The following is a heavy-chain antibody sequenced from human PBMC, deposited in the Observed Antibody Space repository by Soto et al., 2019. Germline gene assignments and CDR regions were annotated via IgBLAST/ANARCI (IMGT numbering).Heavy chain of an antibody. J-gene: IGHJ3*02. Sequence: QVQLQESGPGLVKPSQTLSLTCTVSGGSISSGGYYWSWIRQHPGKGLEWIGYIYYSGSTYYSPSLKSRVTISVDTSKNQFSLKLSSVIAADTAVYYCARHNWNGDDAFDIWGQGTMVTVSS. CDR3: ARHNWNGDDAFDI. CDR2: IYYSGST. V-gene: IGHV4-31*03. D-gene: IGHD1-20*01. CDR1: GGSISSGGYY.